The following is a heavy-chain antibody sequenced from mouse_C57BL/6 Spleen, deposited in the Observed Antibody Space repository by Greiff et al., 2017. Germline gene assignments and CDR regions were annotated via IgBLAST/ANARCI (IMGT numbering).Heavy chain of an antibody. Sequence: EVKVVESEGGLVQPGSSMKLSCTASGFTFSDYYMAWVRQVPEKGLEWVANINYDGSSTYYLDSLKSRFIISRDNAKNILYLQMSSLKSEDTATYYCARGDGYYAFAYWGQGTLVTVSA. V-gene: IGHV5-16*01. J-gene: IGHJ3*01. D-gene: IGHD2-3*01. CDR1: GFTFSDYY. CDR3: ARGDGYYAFAY. CDR2: INYDGSST.